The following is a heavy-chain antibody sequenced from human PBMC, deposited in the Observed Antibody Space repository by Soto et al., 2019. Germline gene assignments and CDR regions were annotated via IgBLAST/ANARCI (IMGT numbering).Heavy chain of an antibody. CDR2: MYYSGYT. CDR3: ATQGFGVLHGLVDV. CDR1: GDSISPAENQT. J-gene: IGHJ6*02. V-gene: IGHV4-59*08. Sequence: SETMSVTCNVSGDSISPAENQTYSWDRLPAGKELRWRGYMYYSGYTSYNPSLKSRVIISVDTSKNQFSLNLTSVTAADTALYYCATQGFGVLHGLVDVWGQGTTVTVSS. D-gene: IGHD3-10*01.